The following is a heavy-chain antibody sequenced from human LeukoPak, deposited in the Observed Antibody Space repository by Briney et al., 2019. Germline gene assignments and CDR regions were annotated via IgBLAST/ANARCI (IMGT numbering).Heavy chain of an antibody. V-gene: IGHV3-74*01. Sequence: PGGSLRLSCAASGFTFSSYWMHWVRQAPGKGLVWVSRINSDGGSTSYADSVKGRFTISRDNAKNTLYLQMNSLRAEDTAVYYCARGSIKQQLFYYYYYYMDVWGKGTTVTVSS. CDR3: ARGSIKQQLFYYYYYYMDV. D-gene: IGHD6-13*01. CDR2: INSDGGST. CDR1: GFTFSSYW. J-gene: IGHJ6*03.